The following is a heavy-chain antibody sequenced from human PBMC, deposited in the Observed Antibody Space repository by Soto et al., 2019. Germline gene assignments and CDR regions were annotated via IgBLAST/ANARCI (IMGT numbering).Heavy chain of an antibody. J-gene: IGHJ4*02. D-gene: IGHD6-19*01. Sequence: ASVKVSCKASGYTFTSYDINWVRQATGQGLEWMGWMNPNSGNTGYAQKFQGRVTMTRNTSISTAYMELSSLRSEDTAVYYCARTAGGNIAVAGNFDYWGQGTLVTVSS. CDR3: ARTAGGNIAVAGNFDY. CDR2: MNPNSGNT. CDR1: GYTFTSYD. V-gene: IGHV1-8*01.